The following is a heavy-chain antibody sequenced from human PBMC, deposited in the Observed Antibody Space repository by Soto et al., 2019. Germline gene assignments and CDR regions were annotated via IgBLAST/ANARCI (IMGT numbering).Heavy chain of an antibody. D-gene: IGHD3-16*02. CDR2: IYYSGST. V-gene: IGHV4-31*03. CDR3: SRDRLSMITFGGVIPAGFDP. CDR1: GGSIRSGGDY. J-gene: IGHJ5*02. Sequence: PSETLSLTCTVSGGSIRSGGDYWSWVRQHPGKVLEWIGYIYYSGSTYYNPSLRSRVTMSVDTSKNQFSLTLSSVTAADTAVYYCSRDRLSMITFGGVIPAGFDPWGQGTLVTVSS.